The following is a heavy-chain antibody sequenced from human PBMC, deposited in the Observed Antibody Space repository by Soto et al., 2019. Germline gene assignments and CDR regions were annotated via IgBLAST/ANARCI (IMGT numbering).Heavy chain of an antibody. V-gene: IGHV4-4*02. Sequence: QVQLQESGPGLVKPSGTLSLTCAVSSGSISSSNWWSWVRQPPGKGLEWIGEIYLSGSTNYNPSLTSRVTIQVDKSKNQFSLKLSYVTAPDTAVYYCASSSGYDPSRYFDYWGQGTLVTVSS. D-gene: IGHD5-12*01. CDR1: SGSISSSNW. CDR2: IYLSGST. CDR3: ASSSGYDPSRYFDY. J-gene: IGHJ4*02.